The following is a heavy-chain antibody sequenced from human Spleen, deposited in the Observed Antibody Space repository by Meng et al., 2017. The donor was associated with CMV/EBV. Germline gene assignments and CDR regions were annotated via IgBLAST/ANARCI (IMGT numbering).Heavy chain of an antibody. Sequence: GESLKISCAASGFTFSDYYMTWIRQAPGKGLEWVSYISSSSSTIYYADSVKGRFTISRDNAKNSLYLQMHSLRAEDTAVYYCARDGVAKDDFYGMDVWGQGTTVTVSS. CDR1: GFTFSDYY. CDR3: ARDGVAKDDFYGMDV. D-gene: IGHD3-3*01. CDR2: ISSSSSTI. V-gene: IGHV3-11*04. J-gene: IGHJ6*02.